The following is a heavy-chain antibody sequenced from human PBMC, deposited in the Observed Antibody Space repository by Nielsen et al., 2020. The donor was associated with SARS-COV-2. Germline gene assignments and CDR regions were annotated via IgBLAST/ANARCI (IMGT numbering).Heavy chain of an antibody. CDR3: ARHGNDYGGNDLDY. J-gene: IGHJ4*02. CDR1: GYRFDSYW. V-gene: IGHV5-51*01. Sequence: GESLKISCQGSGYRFDSYWIAWVRQVPGKGLEWMGLIYPADSNTTYSPSFQGQVTISVDKSVSTAYLRWSSLKASDTAIYYCARHGNDYGGNDLDYWGQGTPVTVSS. D-gene: IGHD4-23*01. CDR2: IYPADSNT.